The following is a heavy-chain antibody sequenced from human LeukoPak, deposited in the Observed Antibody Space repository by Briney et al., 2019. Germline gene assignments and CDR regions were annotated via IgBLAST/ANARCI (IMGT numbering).Heavy chain of an antibody. CDR1: GFTFSSYF. Sequence: GSLRLSCAASGFTFSSYFMSWIRQSPGKGPEWIGSVYYSGNTYYNPSLKSRVTISVDTSKNHFSLNLTSVTAADTAIYYCARHMVIAHFFDYWGQGILVTVSS. CDR2: VYYSGNT. V-gene: IGHV4-39*01. D-gene: IGHD2-15*01. J-gene: IGHJ4*02. CDR3: ARHMVIAHFFDY.